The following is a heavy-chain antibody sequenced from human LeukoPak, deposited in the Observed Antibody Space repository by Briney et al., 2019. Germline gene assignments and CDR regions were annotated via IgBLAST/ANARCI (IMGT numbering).Heavy chain of an antibody. CDR2: IDPSDSYT. Sequence: GESLKISCKGSGYSFTSYWISWVRQMPGKGLEWMGTIDPSDSYTNYNPSFRGHVTISADKSINTAYLQWSSLKASDTAMYYCARRSGNWNPIDYWGQGTLVTVSS. J-gene: IGHJ4*02. CDR1: GYSFTSYW. CDR3: ARRSGNWNPIDY. D-gene: IGHD1-20*01. V-gene: IGHV5-10-1*01.